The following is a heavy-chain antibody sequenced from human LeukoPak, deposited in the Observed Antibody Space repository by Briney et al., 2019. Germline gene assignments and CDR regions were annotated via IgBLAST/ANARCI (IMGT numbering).Heavy chain of an antibody. D-gene: IGHD1-7*01. CDR3: ARELGLRNYFDY. CDR1: GGSISSGGYY. J-gene: IGHJ4*02. V-gene: IGHV4-31*03. CDR2: IYYSGST. Sequence: SETLSLTCTVSGGSISSGGYYWSWIRQHPGKGLEWIGYIYYSGSTYYNPPLKSRVTISVDTSKNQFSLKLSSVTAADTAVYYCARELGLRNYFDYWGQGTLVTVSS.